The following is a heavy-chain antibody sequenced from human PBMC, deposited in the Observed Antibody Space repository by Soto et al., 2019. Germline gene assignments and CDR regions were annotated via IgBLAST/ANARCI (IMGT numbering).Heavy chain of an antibody. Sequence: SETLSLTCSVSGSITSFYWSWIRQPAGKGLEWIGRIHTSGSANYNPSLKSRVTMSVDTSKNQFSLKVNSVTAADTALYFCAASPYSFGYFFESWGQGTLVT. V-gene: IGHV4-4*07. CDR3: AASPYSFGYFFES. CDR2: IHTSGSA. CDR1: GSITSFY. D-gene: IGHD5-18*01. J-gene: IGHJ4*02.